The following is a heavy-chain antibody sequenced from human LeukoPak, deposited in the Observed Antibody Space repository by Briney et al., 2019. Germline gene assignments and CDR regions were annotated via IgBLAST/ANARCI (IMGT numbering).Heavy chain of an antibody. D-gene: IGHD1-26*01. V-gene: IGHV4-39*01. J-gene: IGHJ3*02. CDR2: IYYSGSA. Sequence: PSETLSLTCTVSGGSISSSRYYWGWIRQPPGKGLEWIGSIYYSGSAYYNPSLKSRVTISVDTSNNQFSLRLSSVTAADTAVYYCARGRFVYGSYRSRDAFDIWGQGTMVTVSS. CDR1: GGSISSSRYY. CDR3: ARGRFVYGSYRSRDAFDI.